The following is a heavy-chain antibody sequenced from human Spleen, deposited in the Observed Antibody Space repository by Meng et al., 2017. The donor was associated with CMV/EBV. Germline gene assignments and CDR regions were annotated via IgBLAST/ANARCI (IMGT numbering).Heavy chain of an antibody. CDR1: GASTSSYY. Sequence: SETLSLTCTVSGASTSSYYWSWIRQSPGKGLEWIGYIHHSGTTNYNPSLKSRVTISEDTSKNQFSLKLSSVTAADTAVYYCARDGARERGNWFDPWGQGTLVTVSS. CDR2: IHHSGTT. J-gene: IGHJ5*02. D-gene: IGHD1-26*01. CDR3: ARDGARERGNWFDP. V-gene: IGHV4-59*01.